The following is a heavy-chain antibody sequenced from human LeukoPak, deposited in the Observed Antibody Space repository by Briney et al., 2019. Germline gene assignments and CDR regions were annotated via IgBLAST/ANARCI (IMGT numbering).Heavy chain of an antibody. CDR3: AKALGRSTVTTYYFDY. V-gene: IGHV3-23*01. CDR1: GFTFSDYW. CDR2: ISGSGGST. Sequence: GGSLRLSCAASGFTFSDYWMNWVRQAPGKGLEWVSAISGSGGSTYYADSVKGRFTISRDNSKNTLYLQMNSLRAEDTAVYYCAKALGRSTVTTYYFDYWGQGTLVTVSS. J-gene: IGHJ4*02. D-gene: IGHD4-17*01.